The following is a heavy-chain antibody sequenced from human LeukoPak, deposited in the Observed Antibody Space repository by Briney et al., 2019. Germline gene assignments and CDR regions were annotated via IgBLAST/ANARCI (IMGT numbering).Heavy chain of an antibody. Sequence: ASVKVSCKASGYTFNRYYVHWVRQAPGQGLEWMGIINPSGGGTGYAQKFQDRITMTWDTSTSTVYMELSSLRSEDTAVYYCARDSHMVRGGSIDAFDFWGQGTMVTVSS. CDR2: INPSGGGT. CDR3: ARDSHMVRGGSIDAFDF. J-gene: IGHJ3*01. D-gene: IGHD3-10*01. V-gene: IGHV1-46*02. CDR1: GYTFNRYY.